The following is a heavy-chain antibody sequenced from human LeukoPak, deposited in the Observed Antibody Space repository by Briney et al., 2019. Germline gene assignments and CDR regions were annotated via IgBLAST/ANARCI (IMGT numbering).Heavy chain of an antibody. CDR1: GFTFSSYG. CDR2: ISYDGSDK. Sequence: GGSLRLSCAASGFTFSSYGMHWVRQAPGKGLEWVAVISYDGSDKYYVDSVKGRFTISRDNSKNTLYLQMNSLRAEDTAVYYCAKVLHNFLYGMDVWGQGTTVTVSS. D-gene: IGHD2-15*01. V-gene: IGHV3-30*18. J-gene: IGHJ6*02. CDR3: AKVLHNFLYGMDV.